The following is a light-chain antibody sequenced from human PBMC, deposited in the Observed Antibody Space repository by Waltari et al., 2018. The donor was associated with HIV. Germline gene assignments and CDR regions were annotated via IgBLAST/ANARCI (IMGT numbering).Light chain of an antibody. CDR2: STS. V-gene: IGKV1D-8*01. CDR3: QQYYTFPYT. Sequence: VIWMTQSPSLVSTSTGDRVNITCRMSQGIGSYLAWYQQKPGKAPDLLIYSTSTLQTGVPSRFSGSGSGTDFTLTISCLQSEDFATYYCQQYYTFPYTFGQGTKLELK. J-gene: IGKJ2*01. CDR1: QGIGSY.